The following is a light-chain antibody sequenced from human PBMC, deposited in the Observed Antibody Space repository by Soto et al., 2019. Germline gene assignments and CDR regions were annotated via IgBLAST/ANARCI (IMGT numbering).Light chain of an antibody. V-gene: IGKV3-11*01. CDR2: DSS. CDR3: QQRNYWPLT. CDR1: QSVNSY. J-gene: IGKJ3*01. Sequence: EIVLTQSPATLSLSPGERAALSCRASQSVNSYLAWYQQKPGQAPRLLIYDSSNRATGIPARFSGSGSGTDFTLTISSLEPEDSAVYYCQQRNYWPLTFGRGTKVDIK.